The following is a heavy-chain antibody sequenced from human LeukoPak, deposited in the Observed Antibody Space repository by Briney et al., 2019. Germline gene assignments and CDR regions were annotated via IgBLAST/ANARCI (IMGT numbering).Heavy chain of an antibody. V-gene: IGHV1-18*01. J-gene: IGHJ5*02. CDR2: RSAYTGNT. Sequence: ASVKLSLNSSVSGCTSSSISWVWKAPGQALEWMGWRSAYTGNTTYAQKLQGRVTMTTYTSTSRAYTELRSLRTDDTAVYYCAIAVEYYDFWSGTQRSTRYSWFDPWGQGTLVTVSS. CDR1: VSGCTSSS. D-gene: IGHD3-3*01. CDR3: AIAVEYYDFWSGTQRSTRYSWFDP.